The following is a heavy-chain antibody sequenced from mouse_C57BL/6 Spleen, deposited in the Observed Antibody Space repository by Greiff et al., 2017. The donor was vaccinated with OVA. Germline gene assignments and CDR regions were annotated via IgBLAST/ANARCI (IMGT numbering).Heavy chain of an antibody. J-gene: IGHJ1*03. CDR2: IYPGDGDT. CDR3: AKLGWYFDV. Sequence: VQVVESGAELVKPGASVKISCKASGYAFSSYGMNWVKQRPGKGLEWIGQIYPGDGDTNYNGKFKGKATLTADKSSSTAYMQLSSLTSEDSAVYFCAKLGWYFDVWGTGTTVTVSS. CDR1: GYAFSSYG. D-gene: IGHD1-3*01. V-gene: IGHV1-80*01.